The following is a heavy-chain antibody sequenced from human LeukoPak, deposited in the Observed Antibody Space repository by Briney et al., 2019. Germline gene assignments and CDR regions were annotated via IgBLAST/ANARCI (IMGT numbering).Heavy chain of an antibody. J-gene: IGHJ4*02. D-gene: IGHD7-27*01. CDR1: GFTFSSYG. CDR2: ISYDGGNK. V-gene: IGHV3-30*18. CDR3: AKELTGDRSSTGY. Sequence: GGSLRLSCAASGFTFSSYGMHWVRQAPGKGLEWVAVISYDGGNKYYADSVKGRFTISRDNSKNTLYLQMNSLRAEDTAVYYCAKELTGDRSSTGYWGQGTLVTVSS.